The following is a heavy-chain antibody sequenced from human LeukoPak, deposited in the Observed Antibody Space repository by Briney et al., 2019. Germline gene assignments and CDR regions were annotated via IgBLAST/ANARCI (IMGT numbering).Heavy chain of an antibody. CDR2: IYHSGST. CDR1: GGSISSGGYS. CDR3: AREHYGIDY. Sequence: SQTLSLTCAVSGGSISSGGYSWSWIQQPPGKGLEWIGYIYHSGSTYYNPSLKSRVTISVDRSKNQFSLKLSSVTAADTAVYYCAREHYGIDYWGQGTLVTVSS. D-gene: IGHD4-17*01. V-gene: IGHV4-30-2*01. J-gene: IGHJ4*02.